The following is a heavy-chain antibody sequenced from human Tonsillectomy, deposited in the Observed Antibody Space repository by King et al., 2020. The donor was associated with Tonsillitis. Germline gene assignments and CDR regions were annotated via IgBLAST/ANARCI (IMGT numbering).Heavy chain of an antibody. D-gene: IGHD3/OR15-3a*01. CDR1: GGSSSSSNW. CDR2: IYHSGST. CDR3: ARVSLLDWGYYGMDV. J-gene: IGHJ6*02. Sequence: QMQLQESGPGLVKPSGTLSLTCAVSGGSSSSSNWWSWVRQPPGKGLEWIGEIYHSGSTNYNPSLKSRVTISVDKSKNQFSLKVRSVTAADTAVYYCARVSLLDWGYYGMDVWGQGTTVTVSS. V-gene: IGHV4-4*02.